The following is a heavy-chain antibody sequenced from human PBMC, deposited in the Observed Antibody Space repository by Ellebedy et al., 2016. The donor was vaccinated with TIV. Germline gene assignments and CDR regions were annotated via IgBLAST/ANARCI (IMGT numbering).Heavy chain of an antibody. D-gene: IGHD6-13*01. J-gene: IGHJ5*02. CDR2: VNPSGGNT. CDR1: GYSFSTYF. V-gene: IGHV1-46*01. Sequence: ASVKVSXXASGYSFSTYFIYWVRQAPGQGLEWMGIVNPSGGNTSYAQKFQGRITMTRDTSTSTVHMELSSLRSEDTAVYYCARHSSSWYDLHLGHWGQGTLVTVSS. CDR3: ARHSSSWYDLHLGH.